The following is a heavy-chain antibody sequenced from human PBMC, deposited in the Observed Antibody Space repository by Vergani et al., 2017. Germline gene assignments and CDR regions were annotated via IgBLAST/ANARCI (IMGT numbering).Heavy chain of an antibody. CDR2: ISGSGGST. Sequence: EVQLVETGGGLIQPGGSLRLSCTASGFTFSSYAMSWVRQAPGKGLEWVSAISGSGGSTYYADSVKGRFTISRDNSKNTLYLQMNSLRAEDTAVYYCTTPTKWELRYYFDYWGQGTLVTVSS. CDR1: GFTFSSYA. CDR3: TTPTKWELRYYFDY. V-gene: IGHV3-23*04. J-gene: IGHJ4*02. D-gene: IGHD3-9*01.